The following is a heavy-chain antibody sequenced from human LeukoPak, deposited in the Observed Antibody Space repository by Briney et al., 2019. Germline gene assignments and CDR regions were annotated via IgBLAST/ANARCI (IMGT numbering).Heavy chain of an antibody. CDR3: VSFYEAY. V-gene: IGHV3-74*01. J-gene: IGHJ4*02. Sequence: GGSLRLSCAASGNYWMHWVRQAPGKGLVWVSHINSDGSWTSYADSVKGRFTISKDNAKNTVYLQMNNLRAEDTAVYYCVSFYEAYWGRGTLVTVS. D-gene: IGHD2/OR15-2a*01. CDR2: INSDGSWT. CDR1: GNYW.